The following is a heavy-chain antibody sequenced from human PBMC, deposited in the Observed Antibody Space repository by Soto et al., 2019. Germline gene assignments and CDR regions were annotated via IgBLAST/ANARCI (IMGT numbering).Heavy chain of an antibody. CDR2: IYYSGST. CDR3: ARDNYDFWARYYYYYMDV. Sequence: SETLSLTCTVSGGSISSYYWSWIRQPPGKGLEWIGYIYYSGSTNYNPSLKSRVTISVDTSKNQFSLKLSSVTAADTAVYYCARDNYDFWARYYYYYMDVWGKGTKVTVAS. D-gene: IGHD3-3*01. J-gene: IGHJ6*03. CDR1: GGSISSYY. V-gene: IGHV4-59*01.